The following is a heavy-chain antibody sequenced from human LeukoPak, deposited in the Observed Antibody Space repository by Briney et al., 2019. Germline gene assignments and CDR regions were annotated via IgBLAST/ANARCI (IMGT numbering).Heavy chain of an antibody. J-gene: IGHJ6*02. CDR2: ISYDGSNK. CDR1: GFTFSSYG. Sequence: GGSLRLSCAASGFTFSSYGMHWVRQAPGKGLEWVAVISYDGSNKYYADSVKGRFTISRDNSKNTLYLQMNSLRAEDTAVYYCAKDKRVLRFLEWETDYYYGMDVWGQGTTVTVSS. V-gene: IGHV3-30*18. CDR3: AKDKRVLRFLEWETDYYYGMDV. D-gene: IGHD3-3*01.